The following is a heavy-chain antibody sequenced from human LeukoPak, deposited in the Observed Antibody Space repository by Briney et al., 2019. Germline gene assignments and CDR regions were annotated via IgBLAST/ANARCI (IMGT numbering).Heavy chain of an antibody. CDR3: ARVIAAAGGPYYYYMDV. V-gene: IGHV1-2*02. CDR2: INPNSGGT. Sequence: ASVKVSCKASGYTFTGYYMHWVRQAPGQGLEWMGWINPNSGGTNYAQKFQGRVTMTRDTSISTAYMELSRLRSDDTAVYYCARVIAAAGGPYYYYMDVWGKGTTVTVSS. J-gene: IGHJ6*03. CDR1: GYTFTGYY. D-gene: IGHD6-13*01.